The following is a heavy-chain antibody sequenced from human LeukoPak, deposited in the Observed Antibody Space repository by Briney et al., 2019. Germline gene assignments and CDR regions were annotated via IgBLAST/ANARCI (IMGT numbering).Heavy chain of an antibody. CDR1: GYTFTIYG. CDR3: ARGVLEMATSYFVY. J-gene: IGHJ4*02. D-gene: IGHD5-24*01. V-gene: IGHV1-18*01. Sequence: EASVKVSCKASGYTFTIYGISWVRQAPGQGLEWMGWISAYNNNTNYAQKVQGRVTMTTDTSTSTAYMELRSLRSDDTAVYYCARGVLEMATSYFVYWGQGTLVTVSS. CDR2: ISAYNNNT.